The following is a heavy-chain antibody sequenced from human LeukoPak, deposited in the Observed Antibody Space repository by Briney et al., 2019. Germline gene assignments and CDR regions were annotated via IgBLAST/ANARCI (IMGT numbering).Heavy chain of an antibody. D-gene: IGHD5-12*01. J-gene: IGHJ4*02. Sequence: PGGSLRLSCAASGFTFSSYAMNWVRQAPGKGLEWIGEINHSGSTNYNPSLKSRVTISVDTSKNQFSLKLSSVTAADTAVYYCARHSIYGGWLRLYYFDYWGQGTLVTVSS. V-gene: IGHV4-34*01. CDR3: ARHSIYGGWLRLYYFDY. CDR1: GFTFSSYA. CDR2: INHSGST.